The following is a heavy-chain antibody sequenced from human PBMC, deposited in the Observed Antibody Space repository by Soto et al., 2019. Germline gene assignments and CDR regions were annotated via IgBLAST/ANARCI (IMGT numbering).Heavy chain of an antibody. Sequence: SETLSLTCTVSGGSISSYYWSWIRQPPGKGLEWIGYIYYSGSTNYNPSLKSRVTISVDTSKNQFSLKLSSVTGADTAVYYCARALTEGYSGYQETCYFDDWGQGTLVTVSS. CDR1: GGSISSYY. V-gene: IGHV4-59*01. CDR2: IYYSGST. J-gene: IGHJ4*02. CDR3: ARALTEGYSGYQETCYFDD. D-gene: IGHD5-12*01.